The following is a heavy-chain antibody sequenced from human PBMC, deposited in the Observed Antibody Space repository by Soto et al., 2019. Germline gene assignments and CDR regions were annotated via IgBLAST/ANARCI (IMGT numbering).Heavy chain of an antibody. D-gene: IGHD2-21*02. V-gene: IGHV1-46*01. CDR3: AREVNTVIMPGDTEDYSGLDV. CDR2: INPTVGST. J-gene: IGHJ6*02. CDR1: GYVFSSSF. Sequence: QVQLVQSGAEVKKPGASVKVSCKASGYVFSSSFVHWIRQAPGQGLEWMAMINPTVGSTSYAHNFQGRIAVTRDTSKATVYLDLSSLRSADSAIYYCAREVNTVIMPGDTEDYSGLDVWGQGTTVIVSS.